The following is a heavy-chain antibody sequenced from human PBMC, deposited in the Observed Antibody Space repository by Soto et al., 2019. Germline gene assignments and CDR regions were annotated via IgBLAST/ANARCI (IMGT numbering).Heavy chain of an antibody. CDR2: IYYSGTT. Sequence: SETLSLTCTVSGDSITSNSYFWAWIRQPPGKGLEWIGSIYYSGTTYYNPSLKSRVTFSVDRSKNQFSLKLSSVTAADTAVYYCARHFSVDYFDSWGQGALVTVSS. J-gene: IGHJ4*02. V-gene: IGHV4-39*01. CDR1: GDSITSNSYF. CDR3: ARHFSVDYFDS.